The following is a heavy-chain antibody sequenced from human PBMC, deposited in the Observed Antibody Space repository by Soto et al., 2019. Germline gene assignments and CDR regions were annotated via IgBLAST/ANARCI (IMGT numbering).Heavy chain of an antibody. V-gene: IGHV4-34*01. CDR2: INHSGST. D-gene: IGHD3-3*01. Sequence: SETLSLTCAVYGGSFSGYYWRWIRQPPGKGLEWIGEINHSGSTNYNPSLKSRVTISVDTSKNQFSLKLSSVTAADTAVYYCARGLPYYDFWSGYLSPWGQGTLVTVSS. CDR1: GGSFSGYY. CDR3: ARGLPYYDFWSGYLSP. J-gene: IGHJ5*02.